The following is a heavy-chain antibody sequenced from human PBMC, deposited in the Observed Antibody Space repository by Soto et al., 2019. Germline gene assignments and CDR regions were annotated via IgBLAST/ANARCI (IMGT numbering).Heavy chain of an antibody. CDR1: GGSISSGDYY. CDR3: ARTTDMKPFDI. Sequence: SETLSLTCTVSGGSISSGDYYWSWIRQPPGKGLEWIGFVYDSGTKYYNPSLKSRVTISVDTSKNQFSLNLSSVAAADTAVYYCARTTDMKPFDIWGQGTMVTVSS. J-gene: IGHJ3*02. V-gene: IGHV4-30-4*01. CDR2: VYDSGTK. D-gene: IGHD1-1*01.